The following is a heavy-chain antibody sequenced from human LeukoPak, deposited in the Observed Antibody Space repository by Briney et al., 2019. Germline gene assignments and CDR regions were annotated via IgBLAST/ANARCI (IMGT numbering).Heavy chain of an antibody. Sequence: PSETLSLTCTVSGGSISSYYWSWLRQPPGKGLEWIGYIYYSGSTNYNPSLKSRVTISVDTSKNQFSLKLSSVTAADTAVYYCARMDHNCGDDCYSAFDIWGQGTMVTVSS. CDR3: ARMDHNCGDDCYSAFDI. CDR1: GGSISSYY. CDR2: IYYSGST. V-gene: IGHV4-59*01. J-gene: IGHJ3*02. D-gene: IGHD2-21*02.